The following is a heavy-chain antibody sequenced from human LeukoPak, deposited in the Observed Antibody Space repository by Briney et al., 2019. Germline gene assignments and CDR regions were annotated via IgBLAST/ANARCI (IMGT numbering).Heavy chain of an antibody. CDR1: GFTFSSYD. D-gene: IGHD1-1*01. CDR2: ISAAGGAK. V-gene: IGHV3-23*01. J-gene: IGHJ4*02. Sequence: GGSLRLSCAASGFTFSSYDMSWVRQAPGKGLEGVSIISAAGGAKYYADSVKGRFTISRDNSKNTLFLHMNSLRAEDTAVYYCANTPPDWNDDTYFDYWGQGTLVTVSS. CDR3: ANTPPDWNDDTYFDY.